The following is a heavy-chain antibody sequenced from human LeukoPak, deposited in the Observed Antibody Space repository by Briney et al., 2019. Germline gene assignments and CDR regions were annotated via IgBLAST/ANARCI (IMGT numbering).Heavy chain of an antibody. Sequence: PSETLSLTCTVPGGSISSSSYYWGWIRQPPGKGLEWIGSIYYSGSTYYNPSLKSRVTISVDTSKNQFSLKLSSVTAADTAVYYCARTYSSSWFDYWGQGTLVTVSS. CDR2: IYYSGST. V-gene: IGHV4-39*07. CDR3: ARTYSSSWFDY. J-gene: IGHJ4*02. D-gene: IGHD6-13*01. CDR1: GGSISSSSYY.